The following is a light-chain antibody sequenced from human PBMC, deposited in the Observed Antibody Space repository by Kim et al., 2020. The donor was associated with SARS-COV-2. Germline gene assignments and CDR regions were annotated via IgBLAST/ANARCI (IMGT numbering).Light chain of an antibody. CDR2: SNN. CDR3: AAWDDSLNGVV. CDR1: SANIGSNT. Sequence: GQGATISCSGSSANIGSNTVNWYRQLPGTAPKLLIYSNNQRPSGVPDRFSGSKSGASASLAISGLQSEDEADYYCAAWDDSLNGVVFGGGTQLTVL. V-gene: IGLV1-44*01. J-gene: IGLJ2*01.